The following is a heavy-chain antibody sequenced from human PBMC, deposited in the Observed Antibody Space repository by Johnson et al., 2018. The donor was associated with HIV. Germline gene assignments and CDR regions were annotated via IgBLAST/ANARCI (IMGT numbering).Heavy chain of an antibody. Sequence: QVHLVESGGGVVQPGRSLRLSCAASGFTFSSYAMHWVRQAPGKGLEWVAVISYDGSNKYYADSVKGRFTISRDNSKNTLYLQMNSLRAEYTAVYYCAIIPPGGAGKGADAFDIWGQGTMVTVSS. J-gene: IGHJ3*02. CDR2: ISYDGSNK. CDR3: AIIPPGGAGKGADAFDI. V-gene: IGHV3-30-3*01. CDR1: GFTFSSYA. D-gene: IGHD1-26*01.